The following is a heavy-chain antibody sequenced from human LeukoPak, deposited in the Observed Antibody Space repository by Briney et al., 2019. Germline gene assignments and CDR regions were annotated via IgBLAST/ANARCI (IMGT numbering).Heavy chain of an antibody. CDR1: GGSISSYY. CDR3: ARSLFSSGWYSYYYYYYMDV. Sequence: SETLSLTCTVSGGSISSYYWNWIRQPPAKGLEWIGSIYYSGNTYYNPSLKSRVTISVGTSKNQFSLKLSSVTAADTAVYYCARSLFSSGWYSYYYYYYMDVWGKGTTVTVSS. V-gene: IGHV4-59*12. D-gene: IGHD6-19*01. CDR2: IYYSGNT. J-gene: IGHJ6*03.